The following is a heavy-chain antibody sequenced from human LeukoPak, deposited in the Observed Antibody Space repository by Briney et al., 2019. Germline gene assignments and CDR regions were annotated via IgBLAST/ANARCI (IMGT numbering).Heavy chain of an antibody. CDR2: IYTSGST. CDR3: ARGDGYCSSTSCYSTSDY. J-gene: IGHJ4*02. Sequence: PSETLSLTCTVSGGSISSGSYYWSWIRQPAGNGLEWIGRIYTSGSTNYNPSLKSRVTISVDTSKNQFSLKLSSVTAADTAVYYCARGDGYCSSTSCYSTSDYWGQGTLVTVSS. D-gene: IGHD2-2*03. CDR1: GGSISSGSYY. V-gene: IGHV4-61*02.